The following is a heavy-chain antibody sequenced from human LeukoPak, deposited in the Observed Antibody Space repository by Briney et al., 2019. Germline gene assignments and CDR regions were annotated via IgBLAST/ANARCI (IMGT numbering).Heavy chain of an antibody. Sequence: GASVKVSCKVSGDTLTELSMHWVRQAPGKGLEWMGGFDPEEGETIYAQRFQGRVTMTEDTATDTAHMELSSLTSEDTAVYYCTTADIVPDLGAEFLHHWGQGTLVTVSS. V-gene: IGHV1-24*01. J-gene: IGHJ1*01. CDR3: TTADIVPDLGAEFLHH. D-gene: IGHD2-8*01. CDR1: GDTLTELS. CDR2: FDPEEGET.